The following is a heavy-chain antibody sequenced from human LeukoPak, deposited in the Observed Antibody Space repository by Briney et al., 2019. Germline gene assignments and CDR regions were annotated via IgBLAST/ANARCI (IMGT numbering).Heavy chain of an antibody. CDR1: GFTFSSYG. Sequence: GGSLRLSCAASGFTFSSYGMHWVRQAPGKGLEWVAFIRYDGSNKYYADSVKGRITISRDNSKNTLYLQMNSLRAEDTAVYYCAKVSGSYDNWFDPWGQGTLVTVSS. J-gene: IGHJ5*02. V-gene: IGHV3-30*02. CDR3: AKVSGSYDNWFDP. D-gene: IGHD1-26*01. CDR2: IRYDGSNK.